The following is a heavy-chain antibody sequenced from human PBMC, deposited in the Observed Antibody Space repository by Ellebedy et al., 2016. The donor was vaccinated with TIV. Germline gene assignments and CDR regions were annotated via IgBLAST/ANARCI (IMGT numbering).Heavy chain of an antibody. V-gene: IGHV3-11*06. J-gene: IGHJ3*02. Sequence: GESLKISCAASGFTFNYYYMSWIRQAPGKGLEWVSYISSSSSYTNYADSVKGRFTISRDNAKNSLYLQMNSLRAEDTAVYYCARLWGSGSYSDAFDIWGQGTMVTVSS. CDR1: GFTFNYYY. CDR2: ISSSSSYT. D-gene: IGHD1-26*01. CDR3: ARLWGSGSYSDAFDI.